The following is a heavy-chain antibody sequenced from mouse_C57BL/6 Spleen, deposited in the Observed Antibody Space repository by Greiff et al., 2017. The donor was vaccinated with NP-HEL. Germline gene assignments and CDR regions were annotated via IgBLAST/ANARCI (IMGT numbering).Heavy chain of an antibody. CDR2: ISSGSSTI. CDR1: GFTFSDYG. Sequence: EVKLMESGGGLVKPGGSLKLSCAASGFTFSDYGMHWVRQAPEKGLEWVAYISSGSSTIYYADTVKGRFTISRDNAKNTLFLQMTSLRSEDTAMYYCARITTVVAYYAMDYWGQGTSVTVSS. V-gene: IGHV5-17*01. CDR3: ARITTVVAYYAMDY. J-gene: IGHJ4*01. D-gene: IGHD1-1*01.